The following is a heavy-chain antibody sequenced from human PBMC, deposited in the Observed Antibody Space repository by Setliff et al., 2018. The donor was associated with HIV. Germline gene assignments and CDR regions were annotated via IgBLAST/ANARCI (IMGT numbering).Heavy chain of an antibody. CDR3: ARNPCSGGSCPDAFDI. CDR1: GGSISSYY. V-gene: IGHV4-59*01. D-gene: IGHD2-15*01. J-gene: IGHJ3*02. Sequence: SETLSLTCTVSGGSISSYYWSWIRQPPGKGLEWIGYIYYSGSTNYNPSLKSRVTISVDTSKKQFSRKLSSVTAADTAVYYCARNPCSGGSCPDAFDIWGQGTMVTVSS. CDR2: IYYSGST.